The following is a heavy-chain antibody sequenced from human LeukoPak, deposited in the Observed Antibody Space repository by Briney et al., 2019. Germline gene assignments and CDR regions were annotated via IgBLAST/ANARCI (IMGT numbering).Heavy chain of an antibody. D-gene: IGHD1-26*01. Sequence: SETLSLTCTVSGGSISSSSYYWGWIRQPPGKGLEWIGSIYSSGSTYYNPSLKSRVTISVDTSKNQFSLKLSSVTAADTAVYYCAREVGALRGYYFDYWGQGTLVTVSS. V-gene: IGHV4-39*07. CDR1: GGSISSSSYY. CDR2: IYSSGST. J-gene: IGHJ4*02. CDR3: AREVGALRGYYFDY.